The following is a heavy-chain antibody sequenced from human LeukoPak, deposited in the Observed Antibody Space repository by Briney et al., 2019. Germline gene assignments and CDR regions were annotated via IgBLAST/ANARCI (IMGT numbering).Heavy chain of an antibody. CDR2: IKSKTDGGTT. V-gene: IGHV3-15*01. CDR1: GFTFRNAW. CDR3: TTQRYCSGGSCSDY. Sequence: KPGGSLRLSCAASGFTFRNAWMTWVRQAPGKGLEWVGRIKSKTDGGTTDYAAPVKGRFTISRDDSKNTLYLQMNSLRTEDTAVYYCTTQRYCSGGSCSDYWGQGTLVTVSS. D-gene: IGHD2-15*01. J-gene: IGHJ4*02.